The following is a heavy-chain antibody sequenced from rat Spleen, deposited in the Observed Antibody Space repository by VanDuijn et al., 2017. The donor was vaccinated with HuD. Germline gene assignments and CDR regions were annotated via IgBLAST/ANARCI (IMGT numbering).Heavy chain of an antibody. D-gene: IGHD1-2*01. Sequence: EVQLVESDGDLVQPGRSLKLSCAASGFTFSDYYMAWVRQAPTKGLEWVATINYDGSSTYYRDSVQGRFTISRDNAKSTLYLQMDSLRSEDTATYYCARPDYSRFDYWGQGVMVTVSS. V-gene: IGHV5-29*01. CDR3: ARPDYSRFDY. J-gene: IGHJ2*01. CDR2: INYDGSST. CDR1: GFTFSDYY.